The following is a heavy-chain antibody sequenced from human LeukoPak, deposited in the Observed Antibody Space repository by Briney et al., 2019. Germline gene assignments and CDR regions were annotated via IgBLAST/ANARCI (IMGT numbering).Heavy chain of an antibody. Sequence: SETLSLTCTVSGYSISSGYYWGWIRQPPGKGLEWIGSIYHSGSTYYNPSLKSRVIISVDTSKNQFSLKLSSVTAADTAVYYCARGVYYYGSGSHLPHFGYWGQGTLVTVSS. CDR1: GYSISSGYY. CDR2: IYHSGST. D-gene: IGHD3-10*01. J-gene: IGHJ4*02. CDR3: ARGVYYYGSGSHLPHFGY. V-gene: IGHV4-38-2*02.